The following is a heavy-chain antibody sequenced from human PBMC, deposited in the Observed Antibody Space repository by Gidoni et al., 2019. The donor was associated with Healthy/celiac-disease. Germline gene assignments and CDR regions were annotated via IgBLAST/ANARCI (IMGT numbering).Heavy chain of an antibody. V-gene: IGHV1-69*09. J-gene: IGHJ4*02. Sequence: QVQLVQSGAEVKKPGSSVKVSCKDSGGTFSSYAISWVRHAPGQGLEWMGRIIPILGIANYAQKFQGRVTITADKSTSTAYMELSSLRSEDTAVYYCARDRTAIGYFDYWGQGTLVTVSS. D-gene: IGHD2-21*02. CDR1: GGTFSSYA. CDR2: IIPILGIA. CDR3: ARDRTAIGYFDY.